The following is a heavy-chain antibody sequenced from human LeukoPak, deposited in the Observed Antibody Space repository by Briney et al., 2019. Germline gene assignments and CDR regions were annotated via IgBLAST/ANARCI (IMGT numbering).Heavy chain of an antibody. V-gene: IGHV1-46*01. CDR2: INPSGGST. J-gene: IGHJ4*02. Sequence: ASVKVSCKASGYTFTSYYMHWVRQAPGQGLEWMGTINPSGGSTSYAQKFQGRVTMTRDTSTSTVYMELSSLRSEDAAVYYCARDRYSYRAYDYWGQGTLVTVSS. CDR3: ARDRYSYRAYDY. CDR1: GYTFTSYY. D-gene: IGHD5-18*01.